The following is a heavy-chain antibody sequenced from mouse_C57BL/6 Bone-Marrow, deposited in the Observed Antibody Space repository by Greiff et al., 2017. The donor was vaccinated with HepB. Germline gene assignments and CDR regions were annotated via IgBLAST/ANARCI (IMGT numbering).Heavy chain of an antibody. CDR3: TRYSSSFYYYCLDY. V-gene: IGHV1-15*01. D-gene: IGHD1-1*01. CDR2: IDPETGGT. Sequence: QVQLQQSGAELVRPGASVTLSCKASGYKFTDYEMHWVKQTPVHGLEWIGAIDPETGGTAYNQKFKGKAILTADKSSSTAYMELRSLTSEDSAVYYCTRYSSSFYYYCLDYWGQGTSVTVSS. CDR1: GYKFTDYE. J-gene: IGHJ4*01.